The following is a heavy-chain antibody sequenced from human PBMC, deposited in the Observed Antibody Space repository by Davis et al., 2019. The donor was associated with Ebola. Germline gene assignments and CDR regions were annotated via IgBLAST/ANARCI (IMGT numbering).Heavy chain of an antibody. V-gene: IGHV1-8*02. J-gene: IGHJ6*02. D-gene: IGHD3-3*01. CDR3: ARGPIPIFGGFWSMDV. CDR2: MNPNSGNT. CDR1: GYTFTSYG. Sequence: AASVKVSCKASGYTFTSYGISWVRQAPGQGLEWMGWMNPNSGNTGYAQKFQGRVTMTRNTSISTAYMELSSLRSEDTAVYYCARGPIPIFGGFWSMDVWGQGTTVTVSS.